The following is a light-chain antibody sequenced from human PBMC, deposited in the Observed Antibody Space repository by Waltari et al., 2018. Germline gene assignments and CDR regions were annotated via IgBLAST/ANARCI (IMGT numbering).Light chain of an antibody. CDR2: QTS. Sequence: SYELTQAPSVSVSPGQTASITCSGDKLGDKYLNWYQHKPGQSPVLVIYQTSKRRSGIPERFSGSISRKTATLTISAAQAMDEADYYCQAWDSGTVVFGGGTKLTVL. CDR1: KLGDKY. CDR3: QAWDSGTVV. J-gene: IGLJ2*01. V-gene: IGLV3-1*01.